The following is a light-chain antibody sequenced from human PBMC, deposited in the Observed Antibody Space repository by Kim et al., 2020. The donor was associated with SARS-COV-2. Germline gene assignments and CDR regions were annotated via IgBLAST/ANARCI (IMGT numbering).Light chain of an antibody. J-gene: IGLJ3*02. CDR2: DDS. Sequence: APGKTARITCGGNNIGSKSVHWYQQKPGQAPVLVIYDDSDRPSGSAERFSGSNSGNTATLTISRVEAGDEADYYCQVWDSSSDHRVFGGGTQLTVL. CDR1: NIGSKS. V-gene: IGLV3-21*03. CDR3: QVWDSSSDHRV.